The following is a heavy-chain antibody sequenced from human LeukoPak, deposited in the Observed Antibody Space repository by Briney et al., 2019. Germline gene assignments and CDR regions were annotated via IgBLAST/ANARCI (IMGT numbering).Heavy chain of an antibody. CDR2: IYYSGST. CDR1: GGSISSGGYY. V-gene: IGHV4-31*03. Sequence: PSGTLSLTCTVSGGSISSGGYYWSWIRQHPGKGLEWIGYIYYSGSTYYNPSLKSRVTISVDTSKNQFSLKLSSVTAADTAVYYCARYCSSTSCYDGDDYWGQGTLVTVSS. CDR3: ARYCSSTSCYDGDDY. J-gene: IGHJ4*02. D-gene: IGHD2-2*01.